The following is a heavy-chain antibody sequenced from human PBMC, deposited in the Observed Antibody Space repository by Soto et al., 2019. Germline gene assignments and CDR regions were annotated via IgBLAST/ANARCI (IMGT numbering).Heavy chain of an antibody. CDR1: GFTFRSYS. D-gene: IGHD3-9*01. J-gene: IGHJ1*01. V-gene: IGHV3-74*01. Sequence: EVQLVESGGDLVQPGESLRLSCAASGFTFRSYSMHWVRQAPGKGLVWVSRINSDGSTTTYADSVKGRFTISRANAKNTLYLQMNSLRAEDTAVYYCVNYDITKDWGQGTLVTVSS. CDR2: INSDGSTT. CDR3: VNYDITKD.